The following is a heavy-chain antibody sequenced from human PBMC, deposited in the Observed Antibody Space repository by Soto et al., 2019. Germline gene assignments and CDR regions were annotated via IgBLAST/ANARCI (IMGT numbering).Heavy chain of an antibody. CDR2: ISGSGVST. J-gene: IGHJ4*02. CDR3: AKSPRMYYYDSSGYYHYDY. D-gene: IGHD3-22*01. V-gene: IGHV3-23*01. Sequence: PGGSLRLSCAASGFTFSSYAMSWVRQAPGKGLEWVSAISGSGVSTYYADSVKGRFTISRDNSKNTLYLQMNSLRAEDTAVYYWAKSPRMYYYDSSGYYHYDYWGQGTLVTVSS. CDR1: GFTFSSYA.